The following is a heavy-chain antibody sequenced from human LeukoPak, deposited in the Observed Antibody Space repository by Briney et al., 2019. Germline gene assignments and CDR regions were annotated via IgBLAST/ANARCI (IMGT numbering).Heavy chain of an antibody. J-gene: IGHJ4*02. V-gene: IGHV3-23*01. D-gene: IGHD4-17*01. CDR3: AKERSAVTTGLFDS. Sequence: PGGSLRFSCAASGFTFSTYAMSWVRQAPGKGLEWVSAISTSGDNTYYADSVKGRFTISRDNSKNTLYLQINSLRVEDTAIYYCAKERSAVTTGLFDSWGQGTLVTVSS. CDR1: GFTFSTYA. CDR2: ISTSGDNT.